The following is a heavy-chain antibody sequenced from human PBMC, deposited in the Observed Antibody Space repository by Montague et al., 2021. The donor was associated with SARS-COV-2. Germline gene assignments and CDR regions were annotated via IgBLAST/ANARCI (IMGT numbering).Heavy chain of an antibody. CDR1: GGSITNYIDY. J-gene: IGHJ3*01. D-gene: IGHD3-22*01. CDR3: ARLKRNFDTSSSPSGFDF. Sequence: SETLSLTCTVSGGSITNYIDYWVWLRQPPGRGLVWFGSIYYTGNTYYNPSLKSSATISVVTTKNHLTLKLSSVTAAETAVYYCARLKRNFDTSSSPSGFDFWGQGTKVTVSS. V-gene: IGHV4-39*02. CDR2: IYYTGNT.